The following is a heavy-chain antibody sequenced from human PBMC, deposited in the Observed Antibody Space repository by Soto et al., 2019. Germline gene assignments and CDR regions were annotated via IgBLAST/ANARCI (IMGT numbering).Heavy chain of an antibody. D-gene: IGHD5-18*01. CDR3: ARDLGYSYGTYYFDY. CDR1: GFTFSDYY. J-gene: IGHJ4*02. V-gene: IGHV3-11*05. Sequence: PGGSLRLSCAASGFTFSDYYMSWIRQAPGKGLEWVSYISSSSSYTNYADSVKGRFTISRDNAKNSLYLQMNSLRAEDTAVYYCARDLGYSYGTYYFDYWGQGTLVTVSS. CDR2: ISSSSSYT.